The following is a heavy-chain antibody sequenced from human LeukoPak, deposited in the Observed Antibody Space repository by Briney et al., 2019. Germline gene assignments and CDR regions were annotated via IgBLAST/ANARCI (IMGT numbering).Heavy chain of an antibody. D-gene: IGHD3-10*02. CDR3: TKDLSSVIIPGYFDD. Sequence: GGSLRLSCAASGFSFDDYAMHWVRQVPGKGLQWVSGLNWNSGTIGYADSVKGRFTISRDSAKNSLYLQMNSLRAEDTAFYYCTKDLSSVIIPGYFDDWGQGTLVTASS. CDR1: GFSFDDYA. V-gene: IGHV3-9*01. CDR2: LNWNSGTI. J-gene: IGHJ4*02.